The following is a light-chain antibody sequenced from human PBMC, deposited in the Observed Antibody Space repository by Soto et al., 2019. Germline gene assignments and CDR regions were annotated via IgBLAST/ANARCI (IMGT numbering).Light chain of an antibody. Sequence: DIVMTQSPDSLAVSLGERATINCESSQSVLYSSNNKNYLAWYQQKPGQPPKLLIYWASTRESGVPDQFSGSGSGTDLTLTISSLQAEDVAVYYCQQYYSTPQTFGQGTKVEIK. CDR2: WAS. CDR3: QQYYSTPQT. CDR1: QSVLYSSNNKNY. V-gene: IGKV4-1*01. J-gene: IGKJ1*01.